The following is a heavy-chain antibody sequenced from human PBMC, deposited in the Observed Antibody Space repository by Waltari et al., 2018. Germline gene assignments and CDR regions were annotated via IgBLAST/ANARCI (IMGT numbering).Heavy chain of an antibody. CDR3: ARHPHFSSSEGWAFDI. Sequence: QLQLQESGPGLVKPSETLSLTCNVSGDPISSGSSCWGWLRQPPGKGLEWIGSLYYNGNTYYHPSLKSRVTISADTSKNQFSLNLSSVTAADTAVYYCARHPHFSSSEGWAFDIWGQGTSVTVSS. J-gene: IGHJ3*02. CDR2: LYYNGNT. V-gene: IGHV4-39*01. CDR1: GDPISSGSSC. D-gene: IGHD6-6*01.